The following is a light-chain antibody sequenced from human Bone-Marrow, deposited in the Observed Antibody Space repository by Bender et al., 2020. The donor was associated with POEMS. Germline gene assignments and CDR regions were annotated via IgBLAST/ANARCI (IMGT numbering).Light chain of an antibody. CDR1: SSDVGGYNY. CDR3: CSYAGRSAFYV. CDR2: DVT. J-gene: IGLJ1*01. V-gene: IGLV2-11*01. Sequence: QSALTQPASVSGSPGQSITISCTGTSSDVGGYNYVSWFQQHPGKVPKLMIYDVTKRPAGVPDRFSGSKSGNTASLTISGLQAEDEADYYCCSYAGRSAFYVFGTGTKVTVL.